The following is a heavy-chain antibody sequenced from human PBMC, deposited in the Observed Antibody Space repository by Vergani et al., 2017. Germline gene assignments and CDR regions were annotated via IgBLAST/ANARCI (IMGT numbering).Heavy chain of an antibody. CDR3: ARDLLGLDSYYYYGMDV. D-gene: IGHD3-16*01. V-gene: IGHV3-38-3*01. CDR2: ISGGST. J-gene: IGHJ6*02. CDR1: GFTVSSNE. Sequence: EVQLVESRGVLVQPGGSLRLSCAASGFTVSSNEMSWVRQAPGKGLEWVSSISGGSTYYADSRKGRFTISRDNSKNTLHLQMNSLRAEDTAVYYCARDLLGLDSYYYYGMDVWGQGTTVTVSS.